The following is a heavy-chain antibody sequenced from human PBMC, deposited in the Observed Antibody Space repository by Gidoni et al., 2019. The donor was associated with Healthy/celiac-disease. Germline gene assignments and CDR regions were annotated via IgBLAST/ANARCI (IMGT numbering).Heavy chain of an antibody. CDR1: AFTFRSYC. D-gene: IGHD6-13*01. CDR3: ATLQQLVPNYYYYYGMDV. Sequence: QVQLVESGGGVVQPGRSLRLTCAASAFTFRSYCMHWVRQAPGKGPEWVEVISDDGSNKYYADSVKGRFTISRDNSKNTLYLQMNSLRAEDTAVYYCATLQQLVPNYYYYYGMDVWGQGTTVTVSS. V-gene: IGHV3-30*03. J-gene: IGHJ6*02. CDR2: ISDDGSNK.